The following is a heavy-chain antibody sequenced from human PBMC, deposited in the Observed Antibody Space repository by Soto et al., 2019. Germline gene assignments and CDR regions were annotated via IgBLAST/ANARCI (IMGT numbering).Heavy chain of an antibody. CDR3: ARVRTGYFDC. J-gene: IGHJ4*02. D-gene: IGHD1-1*01. V-gene: IGHV4-59*11. CDR1: GGAINDHY. CDR2: IYYNGNT. Sequence: QVQLQESGPGLVKPSETLSLTCTLSGGAINDHYWSFIRQPPGKGLEWIGYIYYNGNTNYNPSLESRVTISVDRSRNQFSLMLPSLTAADTAVYYCARVRTGYFDCWGRGALVTVSS.